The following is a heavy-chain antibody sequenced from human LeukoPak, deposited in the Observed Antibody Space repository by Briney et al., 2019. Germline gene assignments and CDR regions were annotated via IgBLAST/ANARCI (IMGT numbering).Heavy chain of an antibody. CDR1: GFTFSSYS. CDR2: ISSSSSTI. CDR3: ARGRFGTTVDY. Sequence: GGSLRLSCAASGFTFSSYSMNWVRQAPGKGLEWVSYISSSSSTIYYADSVKGRFTISRDNAKNSLYLQMNSLRAEDTAVYYCARGRFGTTVDYWGQGTLVTVSS. J-gene: IGHJ4*02. V-gene: IGHV3-48*01. D-gene: IGHD1-1*01.